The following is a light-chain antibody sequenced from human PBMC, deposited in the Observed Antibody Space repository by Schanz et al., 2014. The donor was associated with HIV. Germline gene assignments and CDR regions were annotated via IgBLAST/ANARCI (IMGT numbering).Light chain of an antibody. CDR1: RSDVGGYNY. Sequence: QSALTQPASVSGSPGQSITISCTGTRSDVGGYNYVSWYQQHPGKAPKLMIYEVSKRPPGISNRFSGSKSGNTASLAISGLQAGDEADYYCNSLTAAATYVFGAGTKLTVL. CDR3: NSLTAAATYV. J-gene: IGLJ1*01. V-gene: IGLV2-14*01. CDR2: EVS.